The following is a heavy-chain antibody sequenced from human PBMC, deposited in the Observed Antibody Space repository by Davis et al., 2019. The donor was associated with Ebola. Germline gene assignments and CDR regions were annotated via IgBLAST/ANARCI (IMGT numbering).Heavy chain of an antibody. D-gene: IGHD6-19*01. J-gene: IGHJ4*02. CDR2: ISSSSSYI. CDR3: AREQQWLVVYFDY. V-gene: IGHV3-21*01. Sequence: GGSLRLSCAASGFTFSSYSMNCVHQAPGKGLAWVSSISSSSSYIYYADSVKGRFTISRDISKSTLYLQMNSLRAEDSAVYYCAREQQWLVVYFDYWGQGTLVTVSS. CDR1: GFTFSSYS.